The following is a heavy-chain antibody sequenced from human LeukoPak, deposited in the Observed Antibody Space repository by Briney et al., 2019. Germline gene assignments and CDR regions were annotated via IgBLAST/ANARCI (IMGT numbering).Heavy chain of an antibody. J-gene: IGHJ4*02. CDR1: GYSISSGYY. CDR2: IYHSGST. V-gene: IGHV4-38-2*02. Sequence: SETLSLTCTVSGYSISSGYYWGWIRQPPGKGLEWIGSIYHSGSTSYNPSLKSRVTISVDTSKNQFSLQLSSVTATDTAVYYCARVGAWIQLGYFDYWGQGTPVTVSS. CDR3: ARVGAWIQLGYFDY. D-gene: IGHD5-18*01.